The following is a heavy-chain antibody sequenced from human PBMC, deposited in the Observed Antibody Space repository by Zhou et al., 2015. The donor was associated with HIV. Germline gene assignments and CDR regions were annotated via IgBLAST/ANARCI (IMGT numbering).Heavy chain of an antibody. V-gene: IGHV1-69*01. CDR1: RDTFNNYP. Sequence: QVQLVQSGAEVKKPGSSVKVSCTGPRDTFNNYPISWVRQAPGQGLEWMGGIIPSFDTKNYAQKFLGRLTITADESTSTAYMELSSLRSEDTAVYYCARRPQRRTSWGQGTTVTVSS. CDR3: ARRPQRRTS. CDR2: IIPSFDTK. J-gene: IGHJ6*02.